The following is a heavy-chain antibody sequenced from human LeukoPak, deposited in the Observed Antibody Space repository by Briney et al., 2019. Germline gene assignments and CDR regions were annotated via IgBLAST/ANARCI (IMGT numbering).Heavy chain of an antibody. Sequence: GASVKVSCKASGSTFTAYYIHWVRQAPGQGLGRMGWIKPNSGGTNYAQKFQGRVTMTRDTSISTAYMELSRLRSDDTAVYFCARRCDTSSYYTYYFDYWGQGTLVTVSS. J-gene: IGHJ4*02. CDR3: ARRCDTSSYYTYYFDY. CDR2: IKPNSGGT. V-gene: IGHV1-2*02. CDR1: GSTFTAYY. D-gene: IGHD3-22*01.